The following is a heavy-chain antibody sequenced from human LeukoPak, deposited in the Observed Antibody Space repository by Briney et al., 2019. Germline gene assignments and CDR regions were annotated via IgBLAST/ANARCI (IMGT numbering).Heavy chain of an antibody. CDR3: ARSDIWGSYRFLDY. J-gene: IGHJ4*01. CDR2: MLYSGST. V-gene: IGHV4-59*08. Sequence: PSETLSLTCTVSGASISNFYWSWIRQAPGQGLEWIGYMLYSGSTNQKPSLRSRVTISVDTSKNQVSLKLSSVTAADTAVYYCARSDIWGSYRFLDYWGQGILVTVSS. CDR1: GASISNFY. D-gene: IGHD3-16*02.